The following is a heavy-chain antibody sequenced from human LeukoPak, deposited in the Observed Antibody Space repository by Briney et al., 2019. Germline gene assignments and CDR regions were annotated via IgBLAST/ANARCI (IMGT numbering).Heavy chain of an antibody. V-gene: IGHV4-34*01. J-gene: IGHJ4*02. D-gene: IGHD3-10*01. CDR2: INHSGST. Sequence: SETLSLTCAVYGGSFSGYYWSWIRQPPGKGLEWIGEINHSGSTNYNPSLKSRVTISVDTSKNQFSLKLSSVTTADTAVYYCARGSLPVLLWFGDRVENYFDYWGQGTLVTVSS. CDR3: ARGSLPVLLWFGDRVENYFDY. CDR1: GGSFSGYY.